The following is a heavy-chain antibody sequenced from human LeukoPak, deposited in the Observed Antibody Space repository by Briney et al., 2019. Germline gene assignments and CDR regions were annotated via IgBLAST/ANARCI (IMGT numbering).Heavy chain of an antibody. CDR2: IYYSGST. V-gene: IGHV4-59*01. Sequence: TSETLSLTCTVSGGSISSYYWSWIRQPPGKGLDWIAYIYYSGSTSYNPSLKSRVTISVDTSKNQFSLKLSSVTAADTAVYYCATSIVGATDFDYWGQGTLVTVSS. J-gene: IGHJ4*02. CDR3: ATSIVGATDFDY. CDR1: GGSISSYY. D-gene: IGHD1-26*01.